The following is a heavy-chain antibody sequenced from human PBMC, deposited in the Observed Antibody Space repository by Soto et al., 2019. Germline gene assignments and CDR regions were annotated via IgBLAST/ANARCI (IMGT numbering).Heavy chain of an antibody. J-gene: IGHJ3*02. CDR1: GYTFTNYD. CDR3: ARGTYYAFDI. CDR2: MNPKSGDT. Sequence: QVQLVQSGAEVRKPGASVKVSCKTSGYTFTNYDMIWVRQATGQGLEWVGWMNPKSGDTGYAPKFQGRVTMTRNTSISTAYMELSSLRSEDTAVYYCARGTYYAFDIWGQGTMVSVSS. V-gene: IGHV1-8*02. D-gene: IGHD3-10*01.